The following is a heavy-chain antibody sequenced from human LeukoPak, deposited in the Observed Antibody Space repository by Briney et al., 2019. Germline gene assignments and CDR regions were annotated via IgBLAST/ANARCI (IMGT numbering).Heavy chain of an antibody. CDR2: IIPIFGKA. CDR1: GGTFSSYA. Sequence: SVKVSCKASGGTFSSYAISWVRQAPGQGPERMGGIIPIFGKANYAQKFQGRVTITADKSTSTAYMELSSLRSEDTAVYYCARDRIAVAGTFDYWGQGTLVTVSS. CDR3: ARDRIAVAGTFDY. J-gene: IGHJ4*02. D-gene: IGHD6-19*01. V-gene: IGHV1-69*06.